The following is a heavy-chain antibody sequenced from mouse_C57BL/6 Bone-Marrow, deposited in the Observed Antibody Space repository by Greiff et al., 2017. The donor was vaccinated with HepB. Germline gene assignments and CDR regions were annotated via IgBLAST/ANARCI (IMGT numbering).Heavy chain of an antibody. CDR3: ARGYYYGSSY. V-gene: IGHV5-17*01. J-gene: IGHJ2*01. CDR2: ISSGSSTI. CDR1: GFTFSDYG. D-gene: IGHD1-1*01. Sequence: EVQLQESGGGLVKPGGSLKLSCAASGFTFSDYGMHWVRQAPEKGLEWVAYISSGSSTIYYADTVKGRFTISRDNAKNTLCLQMTSLRSEDTAMYYCARGYYYGSSYWGQGTTLTVSS.